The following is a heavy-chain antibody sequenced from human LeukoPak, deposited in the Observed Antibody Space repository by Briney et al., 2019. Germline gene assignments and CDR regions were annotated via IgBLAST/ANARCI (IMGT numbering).Heavy chain of an antibody. CDR1: GYTFTSYG. J-gene: IGHJ5*02. CDR3: ARSGYCSGGSCRGGNWFDP. CDR2: ITAYNDNT. D-gene: IGHD2-15*01. V-gene: IGHV1-18*01. Sequence: ASVKVSCKASGYTFTSYGISWVRQAPGQGLEWMGWITAYNDNTYYAQRLQGRVTMTTDTSTSTAYMELSSLRSEDTAVYYCARSGYCSGGSCRGGNWFDPWGQGTLVTVSS.